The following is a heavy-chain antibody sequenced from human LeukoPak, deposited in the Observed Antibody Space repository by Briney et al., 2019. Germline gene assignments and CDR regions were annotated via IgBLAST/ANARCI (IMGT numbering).Heavy chain of an antibody. CDR2: IYYSGST. CDR1: GASISSGIYY. Sequence: SQTLSLTCTVSGASISSGIYYWGWIRQPPGKGLEWIGSIYYSGSTYYNPSLKSRVTISVDTSKNQFSLKLSSVTAADTAVYYCARDLPSVHYYDSSGYYFDYWGQGTLVTVSS. J-gene: IGHJ4*02. D-gene: IGHD3-22*01. CDR3: ARDLPSVHYYDSSGYYFDY. V-gene: IGHV4-39*07.